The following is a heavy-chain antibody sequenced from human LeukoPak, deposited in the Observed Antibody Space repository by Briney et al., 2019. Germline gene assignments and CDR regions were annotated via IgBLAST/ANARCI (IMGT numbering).Heavy chain of an antibody. D-gene: IGHD2-2*01. Sequence: ASVKVSCKASGYTFTGYYMHWVRQAPGQGLEWMGWINPNSGGTNYAQKFQGRVTMTRDTSISTAYMELSGLRSDDTAVYYCARDIVVVPAAIFKDRYYYYMDVWGKGTTVTVSS. V-gene: IGHV1-2*02. CDR1: GYTFTGYY. J-gene: IGHJ6*03. CDR2: INPNSGGT. CDR3: ARDIVVVPAAIFKDRYYYYMDV.